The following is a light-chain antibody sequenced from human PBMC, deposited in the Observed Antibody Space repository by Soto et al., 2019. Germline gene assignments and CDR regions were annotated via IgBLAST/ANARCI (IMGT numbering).Light chain of an antibody. J-gene: IGKJ5*01. CDR2: TAS. Sequence: DILITHPPSSLSATFGDTVTITLLASQSISSNLNWYKQKLGKAPNLLMYTASNLQSGVASRFSGSGSGTDFTLTISSLQAEDGATYYCQRSDSTPISFGQGSRLE. V-gene: IGKV1-39*01. CDR3: QRSDSTPIS. CDR1: QSISSN.